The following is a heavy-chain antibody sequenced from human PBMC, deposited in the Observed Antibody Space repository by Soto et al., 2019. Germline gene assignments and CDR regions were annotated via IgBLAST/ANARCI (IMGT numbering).Heavy chain of an antibody. CDR3: ARGENSPGAMDV. Sequence: ASVKVSCKASGNNFNTYAIRWVRLAPGQGLEWMGGIIPISGTANYAQKFQGRVTITADESTHTAYMSLSSLKSEDTAIYFRARGENSPGAMDVWGQGTTVTVSS. J-gene: IGHJ6*02. CDR2: IIPISGTA. V-gene: IGHV1-69*13. CDR1: GNNFNTYA.